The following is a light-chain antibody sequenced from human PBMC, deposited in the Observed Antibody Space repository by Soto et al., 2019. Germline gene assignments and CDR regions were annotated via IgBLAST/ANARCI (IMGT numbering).Light chain of an antibody. CDR1: QSLVYSDGNTY. J-gene: IGKJ1*01. CDR2: QVS. V-gene: IGKV2-24*01. CDR3: VQFWQFPRT. Sequence: DIVLTQTPLSSPVTLGQPASISCRSSQSLVYSDGNTYLSWLQQRPGQPPRLLIYQVSNLFSGVTDRFSGSGAGADFTRNISRVEAEDVGVYYCVQFWQFPRTFGQGTKVEIK.